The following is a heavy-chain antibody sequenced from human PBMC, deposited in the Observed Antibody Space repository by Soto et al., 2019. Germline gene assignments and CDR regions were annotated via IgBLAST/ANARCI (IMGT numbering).Heavy chain of an antibody. D-gene: IGHD2-2*02. CDR3: ARELGYCSSTSCYKGYYGMDV. J-gene: IGHJ6*02. CDR1: GFTFSSYG. V-gene: IGHV3-33*01. CDR2: IWYDGSNK. Sequence: GSLRLSCAASGFTFSSYGMHWVRQAPGKGLEWVAVIWYDGSNKYYADSVKGRFIISRDNSKNTLYLQMNSLRAEDTAVYYCARELGYCSSTSCYKGYYGMDVWGPGTTVTVSS.